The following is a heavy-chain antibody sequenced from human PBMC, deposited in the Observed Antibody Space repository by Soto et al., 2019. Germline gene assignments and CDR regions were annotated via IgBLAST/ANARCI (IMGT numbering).Heavy chain of an antibody. J-gene: IGHJ6*02. CDR3: ARVSGSYYYGMDV. CDR1: GGSISSSNW. CDR2: IYHSGST. V-gene: IGHV4-4*02. Sequence: SETLSLTCAVSGGSISSSNWWSWVRQPPGKGLEWIGEIYHSGSTNYNPSLKSRVTISVDKSKNQFSLKLSPVTAADTAVYYCARVSGSYYYGMDVWGQGTTVT. D-gene: IGHD1-26*01.